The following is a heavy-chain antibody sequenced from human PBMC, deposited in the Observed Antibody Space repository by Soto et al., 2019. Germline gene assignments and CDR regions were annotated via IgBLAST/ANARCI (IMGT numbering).Heavy chain of an antibody. J-gene: IGHJ5*02. V-gene: IGHV1-18*01. CDR1: GYTFTNYG. D-gene: IGHD1-20*01. CDR3: ARDRANAITTFSWFDP. CDR2: ISTYNGNT. Sequence: QIQLVQSGAEVKKPGASVKVSCKASGYTFTNYGVSWVRQAPGQELEWMGWISTYNGNTNYAQKFQGRVTMTTDTSSTTADMELRSLRSADTAVYYCARDRANAITTFSWFDPWGQGTLVTVSS.